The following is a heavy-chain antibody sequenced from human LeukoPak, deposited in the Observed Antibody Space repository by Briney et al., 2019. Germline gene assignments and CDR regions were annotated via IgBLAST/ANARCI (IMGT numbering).Heavy chain of an antibody. CDR1: GITFSSSW. CDR2: VNSDGSNT. Sequence: PGGSLRLSCAASGITFSSSWMHWVRQAPGKGLVWVSRVNSDGSNTIYADSVKGRFTISRDNAKNSLYLQMNSLRAEDTAVYYCARDCGGGSCYGPYDAFDIWGQGTMVTVSS. CDR3: ARDCGGGSCYGPYDAFDI. D-gene: IGHD2-15*01. J-gene: IGHJ3*02. V-gene: IGHV3-74*01.